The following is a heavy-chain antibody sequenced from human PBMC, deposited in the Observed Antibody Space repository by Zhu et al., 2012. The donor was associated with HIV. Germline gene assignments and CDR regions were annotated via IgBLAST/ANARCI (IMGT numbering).Heavy chain of an antibody. J-gene: IGHJ6*03. Sequence: QVQLQESGPGLVKPSQTLSLTCTMSGGSISSSDYYWSWIRQPPGKGLEWIGYIYYSGSTYYNPSLKSRVTISVGTSKNQFSLNLNSVTAADTAVYYCASTTISPAGXHYYYYIDVWGKGTTVTVSS. CDR1: GGSISSSDYY. V-gene: IGHV4-30-4*08. CDR3: ASTTISPAGXHYYYYIDV. D-gene: IGHD6-13*01. CDR2: IYYSGST.